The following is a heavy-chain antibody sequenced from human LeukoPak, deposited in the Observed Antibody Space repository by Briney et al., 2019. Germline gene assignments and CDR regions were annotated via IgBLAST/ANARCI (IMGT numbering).Heavy chain of an antibody. CDR1: GYTFTNYA. Sequence: ASVKVSCTASGYTFTNYAINWVRQAPGQGLEWMGWINTNTGKPTYAQGFTGRFVFSLDTSLRTAYLQISSLKAEDTAVYYCVRDPHCTSTMCTDYWGQGTLVTVSS. J-gene: IGHJ4*02. CDR3: VRDPHCTSTMCTDY. V-gene: IGHV7-4-1*02. D-gene: IGHD2-2*01. CDR2: INTNTGKP.